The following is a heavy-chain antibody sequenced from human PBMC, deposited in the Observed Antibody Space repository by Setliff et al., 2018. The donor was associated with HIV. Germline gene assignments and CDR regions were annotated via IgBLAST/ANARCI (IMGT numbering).Heavy chain of an antibody. J-gene: IGHJ4*02. CDR1: GGLISSGSYY. Sequence: TSETLSLTCNVPGGLISSGSYYWSWVRQPAGKGLEWIGRAYISESSHYNPSLKSRVTISVDTSKDQFSLKLSSVTAADTAVYYCARSFGNGNSRLGNWGQGTLVTVSS. CDR2: AYISESS. D-gene: IGHD2-8*01. CDR3: ARSFGNGNSRLGN. V-gene: IGHV4-61*02.